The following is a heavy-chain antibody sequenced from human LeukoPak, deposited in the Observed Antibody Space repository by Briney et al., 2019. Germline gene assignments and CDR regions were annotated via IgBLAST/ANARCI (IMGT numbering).Heavy chain of an antibody. CDR2: IYYSGAT. V-gene: IGHV4-39*01. CDR3: VRQYYDILAGYSDLFDI. Sequence: PSETLSLTCTVSGGSISSPSYYWGWIRQSPGEGLEWIGGIYYSGATLENPSLMSRVPISVDTSKNQFSLKLTSVPAADTSVYYCVRQYYDILAGYSDLFDIWGPGTKVIVSS. D-gene: IGHD3-9*01. J-gene: IGHJ3*02. CDR1: GGSISSPSYY.